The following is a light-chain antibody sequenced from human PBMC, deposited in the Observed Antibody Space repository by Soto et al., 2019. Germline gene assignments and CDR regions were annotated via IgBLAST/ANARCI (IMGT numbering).Light chain of an antibody. CDR2: GAS. V-gene: IGKV3-20*01. CDR3: QQYGSSSWT. Sequence: EIVLTQSPGTLSLFPGERATLSCKTSQSGSSSSLAWYQQKPGQAPRLLIYGASSRATGIPDRFSGSWSGTDFTLTISRLEPEAFAVYYCQQYGSSSWTFGQGTKVEFK. CDR1: QSGSSSS. J-gene: IGKJ1*01.